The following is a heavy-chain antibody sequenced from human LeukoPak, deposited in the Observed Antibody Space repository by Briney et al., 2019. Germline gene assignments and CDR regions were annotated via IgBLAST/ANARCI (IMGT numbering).Heavy chain of an antibody. CDR1: GDTFTGYY. Sequence: ASVKVSCKASGDTFTGYYMHWVRQAPGQGLEWMGRINPNSGGTNYAQKFQGRVTTTRDTSISTAYMELSRLRSDDTAVYYCARDRSSSSWYSDFDYWGQGTLVTVSS. CDR2: INPNSGGT. D-gene: IGHD6-13*01. V-gene: IGHV1-2*06. J-gene: IGHJ4*02. CDR3: ARDRSSSSWYSDFDY.